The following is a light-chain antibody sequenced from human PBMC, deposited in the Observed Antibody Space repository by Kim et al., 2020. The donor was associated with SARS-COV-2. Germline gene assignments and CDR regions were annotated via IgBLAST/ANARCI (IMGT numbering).Light chain of an antibody. V-gene: IGKV4-1*01. Sequence: ATINCKSSQSVLYSSNNKNYLAWFQHKPGQPPKLLIYWASTRESGVPDRFSGSGSGTDFTLTISSLQAEDVAVYYCQQYYSTPRTFGQGTKVDI. CDR1: QSVLYSSNNKNY. CDR3: QQYYSTPRT. J-gene: IGKJ1*01. CDR2: WAS.